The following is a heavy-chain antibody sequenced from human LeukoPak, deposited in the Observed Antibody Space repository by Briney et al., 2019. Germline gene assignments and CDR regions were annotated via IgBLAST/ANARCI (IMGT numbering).Heavy chain of an antibody. Sequence: SETLSLTCTVSGGSISGYYWSWIRQPPGQGLEYIGYTHYSGGTNYNPSLKSRVTILVDTSKNQFSLKVRSVTAADSAVYYCARAGEWNGLPYWGQGTLVTVSS. CDR2: THYSGGT. J-gene: IGHJ4*02. D-gene: IGHD1-1*01. CDR3: ARAGEWNGLPY. V-gene: IGHV4-59*01. CDR1: GGSISGYY.